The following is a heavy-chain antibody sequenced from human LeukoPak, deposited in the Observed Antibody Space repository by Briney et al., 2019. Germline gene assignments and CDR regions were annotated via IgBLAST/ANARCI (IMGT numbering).Heavy chain of an antibody. V-gene: IGHV1-8*02. J-gene: IGHJ5*02. CDR3: ARGGGWFGEANWFDP. CDR2: MNPNSGNT. CDR1: GYTFTGYY. Sequence: ASVKVSCKASGYTFTGYYMHWVRQATGQGLEWMGWMNPNSGNTGYAQKFQGRVTMTRNTSISTAYMELSSLRSEDTAVYYCARGGGWFGEANWFDPWGQGTLVTVSS. D-gene: IGHD3-10*01.